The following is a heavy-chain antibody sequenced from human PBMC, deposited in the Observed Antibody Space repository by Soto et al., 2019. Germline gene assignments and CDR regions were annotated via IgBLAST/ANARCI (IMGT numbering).Heavy chain of an antibody. CDR3: AGQPTAGSYYDLGSYYYYYDMDV. D-gene: IGHD3-10*01. CDR2: IYHTGTT. Sequence: PSETLSLTCTVSGGSINSGDYSWTWIRQPPGKGLEWIGYIYHTGTTYYNMSLKSRVTISVDRSKNQFSLKLSSVTAADTAVYYCAGQPTAGSYYDLGSYYYYYDMDVWGQGTTVT. J-gene: IGHJ6*01. V-gene: IGHV4-30-2*01. CDR1: GGSINSGDYS.